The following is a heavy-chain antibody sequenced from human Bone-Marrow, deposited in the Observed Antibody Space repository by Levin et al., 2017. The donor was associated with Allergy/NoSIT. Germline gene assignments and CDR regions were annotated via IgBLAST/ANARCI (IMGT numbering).Heavy chain of an antibody. CDR3: AKPLVTMLRGVTTETAFDV. J-gene: IGHJ3*01. D-gene: IGHD3-10*01. V-gene: IGHV3-23*01. Sequence: GGSLRLSCAASGFSFFNYAMSWVRQAPGKGLEWVSAISAGGDGTYYADSVRGRFTISRDISKHTLYLQMNSLRPEDTAVFYCAKPLVTMLRGVTTETAFDVWGQGTMVTVSS. CDR2: ISAGGDGT. CDR1: GFSFFNYA.